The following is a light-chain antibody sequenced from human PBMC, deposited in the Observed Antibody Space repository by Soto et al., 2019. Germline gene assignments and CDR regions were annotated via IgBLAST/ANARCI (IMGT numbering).Light chain of an antibody. CDR2: SNN. Sequence: QLVLTQPPSASGTPGQRVTISCSGSSSNIGSNTVNWYQQLPGTAPKLLIYSNNQRPSGVPDRFSGSKSGTSDSLAISGLQSEDEADYYCAAWDDSLNVAVFGGGNQLTVL. V-gene: IGLV1-44*01. CDR3: AAWDDSLNVAV. J-gene: IGLJ7*01. CDR1: SSNIGSNT.